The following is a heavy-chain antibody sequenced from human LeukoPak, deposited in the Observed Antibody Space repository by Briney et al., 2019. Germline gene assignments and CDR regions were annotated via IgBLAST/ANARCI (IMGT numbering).Heavy chain of an antibody. CDR1: GYTFTSYA. CDR3: ARNIVATRKLDY. D-gene: IGHD5-12*01. V-gene: IGHV1-3*01. CDR2: INAGNGNT. Sequence: ASVKVSCKASGYTFTSYAMHWVRQAPGQRLRWMGWINAGNGNTLYSQKFQGRVTMTRDTSATTAYMELGSLRAEDTAVYYCARNIVATRKLDYWGQGTLVTVSS. J-gene: IGHJ4*02.